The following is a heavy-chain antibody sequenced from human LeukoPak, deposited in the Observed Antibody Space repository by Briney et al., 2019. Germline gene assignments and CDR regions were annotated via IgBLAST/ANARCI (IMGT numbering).Heavy chain of an antibody. V-gene: IGHV3-30*18. D-gene: IGHD2-21*02. CDR3: AKDRGDKRPPLYYFDY. CDR2: ISYDGSNK. Sequence: PGRSLRLSCAASGFTFSSYGMHWVRQAPGKGLEWVAVISYDGSNKYYADSVKGRFTISRDNSKNTLYLQMNSLRAEDTAVYYCAKDRGDKRPPLYYFDYWGQGTLVTVSS. CDR1: GFTFSSYG. J-gene: IGHJ4*02.